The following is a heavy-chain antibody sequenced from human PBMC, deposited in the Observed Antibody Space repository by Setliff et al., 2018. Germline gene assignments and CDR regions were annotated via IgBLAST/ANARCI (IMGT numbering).Heavy chain of an antibody. V-gene: IGHV1-18*01. CDR2: NSA. Sequence: ASVKVSCKTSGYTFTNFGINWVRQAPGQGLEWMGWNSAYAQKFQGRVTMTTDTPTSTAYMEVRSLRSDDTAVYYCVRGSGPWVVVAIPFDRWGQGTLVTVSS. CDR1: GYTFTNFG. CDR3: VRGSGPWVVVAIPFDR. D-gene: IGHD2-2*02. J-gene: IGHJ4*02.